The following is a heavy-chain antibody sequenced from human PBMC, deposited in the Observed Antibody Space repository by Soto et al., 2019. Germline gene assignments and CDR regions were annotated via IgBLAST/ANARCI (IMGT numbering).Heavy chain of an antibody. D-gene: IGHD4-17*01. CDR1: GFTFSSYG. J-gene: IGHJ4*02. CDR2: IWYDGSNK. Sequence: GGSLRLSCAASGFTFSSYGMHWVRQAPGKGLEWVAVIWYDGSNKYYADSVKGRFTISRDNSKNTLYLQMNSLRAEDTAVYYCASKNDCGGNIDYWGQGTPVTVSS. CDR3: ASKNDCGGNIDY. V-gene: IGHV3-33*01.